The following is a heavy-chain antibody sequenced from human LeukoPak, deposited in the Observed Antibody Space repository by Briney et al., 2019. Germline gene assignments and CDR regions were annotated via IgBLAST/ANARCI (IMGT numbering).Heavy chain of an antibody. CDR3: ASTRISGYQIGEYFQH. CDR1: GGTFSSYG. V-gene: IGHV1-69*11. CDR2: IIPILGTA. Sequence: GASVKVSCKASGGTFSSYGISWVRQAPGQGLEWMGRIIPILGTANYAQKFQGRVTITTEESTSTAYMELSSLRSEDTAVYYCASTRISGYQIGEYFQHWGQGTLVTVSS. J-gene: IGHJ1*01. D-gene: IGHD3-22*01.